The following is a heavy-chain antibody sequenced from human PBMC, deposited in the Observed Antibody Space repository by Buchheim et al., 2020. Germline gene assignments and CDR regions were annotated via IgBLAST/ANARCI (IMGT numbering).Heavy chain of an antibody. CDR1: GFTFSSYG. CDR3: AKVRFPKGRLSGALFDY. D-gene: IGHD2-8*02. J-gene: IGHJ4*02. V-gene: IGHV3-30*18. Sequence: QVQLVESGGGVVQPGRSLRLSCADSGFTFSSYGMHWVRQAPGKGLEWVAVISYDGSNKYYADSVKGRFTISRDNSKNTLYLQMNSLRAEDTAVYYCAKVRFPKGRLSGALFDYWGQGTL. CDR2: ISYDGSNK.